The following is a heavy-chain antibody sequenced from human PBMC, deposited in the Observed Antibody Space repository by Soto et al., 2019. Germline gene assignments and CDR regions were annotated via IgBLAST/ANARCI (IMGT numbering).Heavy chain of an antibody. CDR1: GESVSSNSAA. J-gene: IGHJ4*02. D-gene: IGHD4-17*01. Sequence: SQTLSLPCAISGESVSSNSAAWNWLRQSPSRGLEWLGRTYYRSKWYNDYAVSVKSRITINPDTSKNQFSLQLNSVTPEDTAVYYCARTGVDYGDYSWAAGDDYWGQGTLVTVSS. V-gene: IGHV6-1*01. CDR3: ARTGVDYGDYSWAAGDDY. CDR2: TYYRSKWYN.